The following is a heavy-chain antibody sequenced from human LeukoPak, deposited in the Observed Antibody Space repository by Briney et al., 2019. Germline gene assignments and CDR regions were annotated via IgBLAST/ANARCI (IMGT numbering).Heavy chain of an antibody. CDR3: AITVYDSSGYYPT. Sequence: SETLSLTCTVSGGSISSYYWSWIRQPPGKGLEWIGYIYYSGSTNYNPSLKSRVTISVDTSKNQFSLKLSSVTAADTAVYYCAITVYDSSGYYPTWGQGTLVTVSS. CDR2: IYYSGST. D-gene: IGHD3-22*01. J-gene: IGHJ4*02. V-gene: IGHV4-59*01. CDR1: GGSISSYY.